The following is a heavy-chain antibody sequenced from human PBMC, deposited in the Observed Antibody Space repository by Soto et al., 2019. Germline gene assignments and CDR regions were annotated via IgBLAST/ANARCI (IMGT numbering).Heavy chain of an antibody. D-gene: IGHD3-22*01. V-gene: IGHV4-31*03. Sequence: SETLSLTCTVSGGSISSGGYYWSWIRQHPGKGLEWIGYIYYSGSTYYNPSLKSRVTISVDTSKNQFSLKLSSVTAADTAVYYCAREGDYDSSGSKFDPWGQGTLVTVSS. CDR1: GGSISSGGYY. CDR3: AREGDYDSSGSKFDP. CDR2: IYYSGST. J-gene: IGHJ5*02.